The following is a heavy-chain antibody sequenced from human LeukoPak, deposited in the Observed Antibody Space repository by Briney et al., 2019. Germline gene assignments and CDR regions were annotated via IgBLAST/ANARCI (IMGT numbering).Heavy chain of an antibody. J-gene: IGHJ6*02. CDR1: GFTFSSYA. D-gene: IGHD6-19*01. CDR2: LNIGGGGT. CDR3: AKASGSSGHSFGYGMDV. Sequence: GGSLRLSCAASGFTFSSYAMSWVRQAPGKGLEWVSGLNIGGGGTDYADSVKGRVTISSDNSRNTVYLEMNSLRDEDTAVYYCAKASGSSGHSFGYGMDVWGQGTTVTVSS. V-gene: IGHV3-23*01.